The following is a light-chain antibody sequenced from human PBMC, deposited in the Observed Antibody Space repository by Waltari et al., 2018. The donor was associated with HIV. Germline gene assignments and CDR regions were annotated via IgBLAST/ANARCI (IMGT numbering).Light chain of an antibody. CDR3: SSYTGDNSVL. J-gene: IGLJ3*02. V-gene: IGLV2-14*01. Sequence: QSALTQPASVSGSPGQSITISCTGSSSDVGAYNFVSWYQQHPGKAPKVLIHEVSNRPSGVSNRSSASKSGNTASLTISGLQAEDEADYYCSSYTGDNSVLFGGGTKLSVV. CDR1: SSDVGAYNF. CDR2: EVS.